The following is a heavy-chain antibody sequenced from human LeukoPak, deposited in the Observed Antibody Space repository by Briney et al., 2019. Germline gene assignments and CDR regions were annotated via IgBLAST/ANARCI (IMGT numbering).Heavy chain of an antibody. CDR1: GGSISSYY. D-gene: IGHD1-26*01. CDR3: ARGLSGFTYYYGMDV. CDR2: IYTSGST. Sequence: SETLSLTCTVSGGSISSYYWSWIRQPAGKGLEWIGRIYTSGSTHYNPSLKSRVTMSVDTSKNQFSLKLSSVTAADTAVYYCARGLSGFTYYYGMDVWGQGTTVTVSS. V-gene: IGHV4-4*07. J-gene: IGHJ6*02.